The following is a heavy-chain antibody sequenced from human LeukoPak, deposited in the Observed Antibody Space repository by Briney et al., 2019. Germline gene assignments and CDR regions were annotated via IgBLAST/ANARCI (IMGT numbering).Heavy chain of an antibody. CDR3: ARDHLANLASRLFDP. D-gene: IGHD3-3*01. J-gene: IGHJ5*02. CDR2: IHHSGRT. Sequence: SETLSLTCIVSNYSISSDYYWGWIRQPPGKGLEWIGSIHHSGRTYYNPSLKSRVTISVDTSKNHFSLKLNSVTAADTAVYYCARDHLANLASRLFDPWGQGTLVTVSS. CDR1: NYSISSDYY. V-gene: IGHV4-38-2*02.